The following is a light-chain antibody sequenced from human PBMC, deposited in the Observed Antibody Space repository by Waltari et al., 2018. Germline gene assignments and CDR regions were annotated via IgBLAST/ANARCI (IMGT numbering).Light chain of an antibody. CDR3: YSSDSTGLRV. Sequence: SYELTQPPSVSVSPGQPARITCSGHELPRKYAYWFQQKSGQAPRLVIYEDTKLPSGIPERFSGSSSGTVATLTITGAQVDDEADYYCYSSDSTGLRVFGGGTTVVVL. CDR2: EDT. V-gene: IGLV3-10*01. CDR1: ELPRKY. J-gene: IGLJ1*01.